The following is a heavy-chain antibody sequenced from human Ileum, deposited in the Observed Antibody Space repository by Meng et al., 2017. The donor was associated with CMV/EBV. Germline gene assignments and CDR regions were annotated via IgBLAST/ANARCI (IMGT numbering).Heavy chain of an antibody. CDR1: GGSFSGYY. Sequence: QVQLQQWGAGLLKPSETLSLTCAVYGGSFSGYYWSWTRQPPGKGLEWIAEVSHSGVTNYNPSLKSRVTISIDTSKNQFSLHLSSVTAADTAVYYCAREPPFVPADSWGQGTLVTVSS. D-gene: IGHD2-21*01. CDR2: VSHSGVT. CDR3: AREPPFVPADS. J-gene: IGHJ4*02. V-gene: IGHV4-34*01.